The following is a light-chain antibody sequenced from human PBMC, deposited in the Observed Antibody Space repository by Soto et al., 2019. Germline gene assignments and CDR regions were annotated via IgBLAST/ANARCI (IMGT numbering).Light chain of an antibody. CDR1: SSDIGRYNY. V-gene: IGLV2-8*01. CDR2: EVI. Sequence: QSALTQPPSASGSPGQSVTISCTGTSSDIGRYNYVSWYQHHPGRAPKLILYEVIKRPSGVPDRFSGSKSGNTASLTVSGLQAEDEGDYYCSSFTNTENSYVFGSGTQLTVL. J-gene: IGLJ1*01. CDR3: SSFTNTENSYV.